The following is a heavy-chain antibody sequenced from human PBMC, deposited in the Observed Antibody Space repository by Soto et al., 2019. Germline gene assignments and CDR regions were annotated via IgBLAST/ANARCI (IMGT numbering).Heavy chain of an antibody. V-gene: IGHV1-18*01. D-gene: IGHD1-1*01. CDR2: ISAHNGNT. J-gene: IGHJ4*02. Sequence: QVHLVQSGAEVKKPGASVKVSCKGSGYGFTTYGITWVRQAPGQGLEWMAWISAHNGNTNYAQKVQGRVTVTRDTSTSTAYMELWSLRYDATAVYYWARGRYGDYWGQGALVTVSS. CDR3: ARGRYGDY. CDR1: GYGFTTYG.